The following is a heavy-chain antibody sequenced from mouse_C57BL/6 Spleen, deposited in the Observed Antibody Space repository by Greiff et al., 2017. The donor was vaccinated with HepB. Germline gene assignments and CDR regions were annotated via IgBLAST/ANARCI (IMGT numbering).Heavy chain of an antibody. J-gene: IGHJ2*01. CDR3: TTSITTVVASYYFDY. V-gene: IGHV1-15*01. CDR1: GYTFTDYE. CDR2: IDPETGGT. D-gene: IGHD1-1*01. Sequence: QVQLQQSGAELVRPGASVTLSCKASGYTFTDYEMHWVKQTPVHGLEWIGAIDPETGGTAYNQKFKGKAILTADKSSSTAYMELRSLTSEDSAVYYCTTSITTVVASYYFDYWGQGTTLTVSS.